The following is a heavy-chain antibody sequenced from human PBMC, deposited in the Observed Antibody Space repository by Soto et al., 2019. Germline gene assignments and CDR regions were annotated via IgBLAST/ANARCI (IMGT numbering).Heavy chain of an antibody. V-gene: IGHV4-39*01. CDR1: GGSISSSSYY. Sequence: LSLTCTVSGGSISSSSYYWGWIRQPPGKGLEWIGSIYYSGSTYYNSSLKSRITISVDTSKNQFSLKLSSVTAADTAVYYCATCGGDCYSPYFQHWGQGTLVTVSS. CDR2: IYYSGST. CDR3: ATCGGDCYSPYFQH. D-gene: IGHD2-21*02. J-gene: IGHJ1*01.